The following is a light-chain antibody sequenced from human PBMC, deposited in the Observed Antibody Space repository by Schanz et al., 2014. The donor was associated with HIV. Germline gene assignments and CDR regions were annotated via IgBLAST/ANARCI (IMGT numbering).Light chain of an antibody. CDR2: DVS. CDR3: SSYTSSSTPV. J-gene: IGLJ3*02. CDR1: SSDVAGYNF. V-gene: IGLV2-14*03. Sequence: QSALTQPASVSGSPGQSVTISCTGASSDVAGYNFVSWYQPHPGKVPKLMIYDVSNRPSGVSNRFSGSKSGSTASLTIPGLQAEDEADYYCSSYTSSSTPVFGGGTKPTVL.